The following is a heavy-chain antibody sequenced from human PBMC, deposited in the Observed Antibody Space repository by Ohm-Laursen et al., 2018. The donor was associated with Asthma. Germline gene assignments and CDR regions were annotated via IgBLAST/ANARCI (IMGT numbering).Heavy chain of an antibody. CDR1: GFKFSDYY. J-gene: IGHJ1*01. CDR3: ARIGPEWELPGREYSLHH. D-gene: IGHD1-26*01. CDR2: ISTASTFI. V-gene: IGHV3-11*06. Sequence: LRLSCAASGFKFSDYYMSWIRQAPGKGLQWVASISTASTFIYYADSVRGRFTTSRDNAKNLVYLQMDSLRVDDTALYYCARIGPEWELPGREYSLHHWGQGTQVTVSS.